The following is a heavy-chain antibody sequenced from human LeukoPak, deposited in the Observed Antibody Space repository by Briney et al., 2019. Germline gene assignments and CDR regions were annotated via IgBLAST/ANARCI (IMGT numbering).Heavy chain of an antibody. CDR2: MKHDGSEK. J-gene: IGHJ4*02. CDR3: ARDSTDY. CDR1: GFTFSSNW. Sequence: GGSLRLSCEASGFTFSSNWMTWVRQAPGKGLEWEANMKHDGSEKYYVDSVKGRFTISRDNAKNSLFLQMNSLRAEDTAVYYCARDSTDYWGQGTLVTVSS. V-gene: IGHV3-7*01.